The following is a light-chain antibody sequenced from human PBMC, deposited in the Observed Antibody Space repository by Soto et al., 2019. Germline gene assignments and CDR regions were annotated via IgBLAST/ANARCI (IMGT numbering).Light chain of an antibody. Sequence: QSVLTQPASVSGSPGQSVTISCTGTSGDIGRYKFVSWFQQHPGKAPKLLIFEGTNRPSGVSHRVSGSTSGNTASLTISGLQAEDEAMYFCSSSTNTNTLVIFGGGTKVTVL. CDR1: SGDIGRYKF. V-gene: IGLV2-14*01. CDR2: EGT. CDR3: SSSTNTNTLVI. J-gene: IGLJ2*01.